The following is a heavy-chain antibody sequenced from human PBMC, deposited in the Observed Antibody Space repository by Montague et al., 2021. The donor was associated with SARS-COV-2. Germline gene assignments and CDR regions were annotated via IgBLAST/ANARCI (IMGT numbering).Heavy chain of an antibody. CDR3: VRSVGRRGTLYSSGWSKYPFDV. V-gene: IGHV4-34*01. CDR1: GESFSEYI. J-gene: IGHJ4*02. CDR2: INHRGLT. Sequence: SETLSLTCAVYGESFSEYIWNWIRQPPRKGLEWIGEINHRGLTKYNPSLNSRVTLSVDTSRNQFSLNLNSVAAADTAMYYCVRSVGRRGTLYSSGWSKYPFDVWGQGTLVTVSS. D-gene: IGHD6-19*01.